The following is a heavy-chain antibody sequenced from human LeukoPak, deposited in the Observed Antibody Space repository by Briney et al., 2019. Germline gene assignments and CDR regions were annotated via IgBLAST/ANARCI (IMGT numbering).Heavy chain of an antibody. J-gene: IGHJ4*02. CDR2: INHSGST. CDR3: ARGRGDY. CDR1: GGSFSGYY. Sequence: SETLSLTCAVYGGSFSGYYWSWIRQPPGEGLEWIGEINHSGSTNYNPSLKSRVTISVDTSKNQFSLKLSSVTAADTAVYYCARGRGDYWGQGTLVTVSS. V-gene: IGHV4-34*01. D-gene: IGHD3-10*01.